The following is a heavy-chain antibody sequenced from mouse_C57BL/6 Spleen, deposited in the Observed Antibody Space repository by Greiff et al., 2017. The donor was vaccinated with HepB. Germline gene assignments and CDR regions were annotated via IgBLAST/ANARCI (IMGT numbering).Heavy chain of an antibody. D-gene: IGHD1-1*01. CDR1: GFNIKDYS. V-gene: IGHV14-2*01. Sequence: VQLQQSGAELVKPGASVKLSCTASGFNIKDYSMHWVKQRTEQGLEWIGRIAPEDGETKYAPKFQGKAPITADTSSHTAYLQLSSLTSEDTAVYYCARDRSSYSWFAYWGQGTLVTVSA. CDR2: IAPEDGET. J-gene: IGHJ3*01. CDR3: ARDRSSYSWFAY.